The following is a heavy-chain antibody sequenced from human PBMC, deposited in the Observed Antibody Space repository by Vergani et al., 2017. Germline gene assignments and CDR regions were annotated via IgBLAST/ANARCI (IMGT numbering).Heavy chain of an antibody. CDR1: GFTFSDYY. D-gene: IGHD6-19*01. J-gene: IGHJ4*02. V-gene: IGHV3-11*01. Sequence: VQLVESGGGLVQPGGSLRLSCAASGFTFSDYYMSWIRQAPGKGLEWVSYISSSGNTMFYADSVKGRFTISRDNAKNSLYLQMNSLRAEDTAVYYCAKDMDAAVAGMGDYWGQGTLVTVSS. CDR2: ISSSGNTM. CDR3: AKDMDAAVAGMGDY.